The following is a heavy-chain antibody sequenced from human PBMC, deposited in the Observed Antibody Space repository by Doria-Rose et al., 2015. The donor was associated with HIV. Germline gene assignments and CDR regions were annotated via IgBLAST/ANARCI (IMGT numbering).Heavy chain of an antibody. CDR1: GASVSSRGYY. V-gene: IGHV4-31*03. CDR2: TYYTGTS. D-gene: IGHD3-3*01. J-gene: IGHJ4*02. CDR3: ARMGSYRELDY. Sequence: QVQLQESGPGLVQPSETLSLPCSVSGASVSSRGYYWTWIRPAPGKGLESLGYTYYTGTSDYSPSLKSRLNMAVDTSKNQFSLKLSFVTVADTAVYYCARMGSYRELDYWGQGALVIVSA.